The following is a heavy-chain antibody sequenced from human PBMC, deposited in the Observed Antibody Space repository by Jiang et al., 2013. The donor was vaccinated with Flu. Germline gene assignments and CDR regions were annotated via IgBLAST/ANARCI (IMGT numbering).Heavy chain of an antibody. CDR1: GGSISNSPYY. Sequence: GPGLVKPSETLSLTCSVSGGSISNSPYYWGWIRQPPGKGLEWIGSVHHTGNTYYNPSIKSRVAMSVDTSKNMFSLTLTSVTAADTATYYCARDLSPGYSAGWFGDWIDPWGQGILVSVSS. CDR2: VHHTGNT. V-gene: IGHV4-39*07. J-gene: IGHJ5*02. CDR3: ARDLSPGYSAGWFGDWIDP. D-gene: IGHD3-3*01.